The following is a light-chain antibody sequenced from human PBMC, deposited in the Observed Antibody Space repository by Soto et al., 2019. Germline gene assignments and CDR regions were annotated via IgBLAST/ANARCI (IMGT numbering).Light chain of an antibody. CDR2: GAS. J-gene: IGKJ5*01. Sequence: EIVLTQSPGTLSLSPGERATLFCRASQSISSSYLAWYLQKPGQAPRLLIYGASSRATGVPDRFSGSGSGTDFTLTVSRLEPEDFAVYYCQQYGRSPPLTFGQGTRLQIK. CDR3: QQYGRSPPLT. V-gene: IGKV3-20*01. CDR1: QSISSSY.